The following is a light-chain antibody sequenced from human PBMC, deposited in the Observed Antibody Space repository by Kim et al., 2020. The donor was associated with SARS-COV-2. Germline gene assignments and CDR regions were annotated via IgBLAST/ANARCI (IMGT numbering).Light chain of an antibody. J-gene: IGKJ2*02. CDR1: QSISTF. CDR2: DAS. CDR3: QQSHSFPRT. Sequence: DIQMTQSPSSLSASVGDRVTITCRASQSISTFLYWYQQTPGKAPRLLIYDASSLQTGVPSRFSGSGSGTDFTLTISSLRREDFATYYCQQSHSFPRTFGQGTKLEI. V-gene: IGKV1-39*01.